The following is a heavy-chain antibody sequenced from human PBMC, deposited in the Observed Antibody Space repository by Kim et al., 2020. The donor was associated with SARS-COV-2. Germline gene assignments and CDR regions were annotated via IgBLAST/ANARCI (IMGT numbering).Heavy chain of an antibody. CDR1: GFTFSSYS. Sequence: GGSLRLSCAASGFTFSSYSMNWVRQAPGKGLEWVSSISSSSSYIYYADSVKGRFTISRDNAKNSLYLQMNSLRAEDTAVYYCARWSGSYYYGMDVWGQGTTVTVSS. V-gene: IGHV3-21*01. J-gene: IGHJ6*02. CDR2: ISSSSSYI. CDR3: ARWSGSYYYGMDV. D-gene: IGHD3-3*01.